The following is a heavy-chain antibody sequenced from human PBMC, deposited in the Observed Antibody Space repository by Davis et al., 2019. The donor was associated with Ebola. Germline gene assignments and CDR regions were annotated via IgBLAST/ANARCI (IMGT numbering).Heavy chain of an antibody. CDR2: ISGSGDAT. CDR1: GFTFSISG. CDR3: ARAGGYQLRPGGWFDP. J-gene: IGHJ5*02. D-gene: IGHD2-2*01. V-gene: IGHV3-23*01. Sequence: GESLKISCAASGFTFSISGMNWVRQAPGKGLEWVSSISGSGDATYYAESVKGRFTISRDNSKNTLYLQMNSLRAEDTAVYYCARAGGYQLRPGGWFDPWGQGTLVTVSS.